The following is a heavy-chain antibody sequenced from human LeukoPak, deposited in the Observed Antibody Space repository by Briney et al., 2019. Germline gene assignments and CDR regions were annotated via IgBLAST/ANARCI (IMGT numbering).Heavy chain of an antibody. D-gene: IGHD3-10*01. CDR1: GYSISSGYY. V-gene: IGHV4-38-2*02. Sequence: PSETLSLTCTVSGYSISSGYYWGWIRQPPGKGLEWIGSIYHSGSTYYNPSLKSRVTVSVDTSKNQFSLKLSSVTAADTAVYYCARDMVAGNYGSAPGRDVWGQGTTVTVSS. CDR3: ARDMVAGNYGSAPGRDV. J-gene: IGHJ6*02. CDR2: IYHSGST.